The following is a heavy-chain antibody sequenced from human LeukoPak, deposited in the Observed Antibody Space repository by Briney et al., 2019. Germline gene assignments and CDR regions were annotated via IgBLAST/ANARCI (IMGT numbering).Heavy chain of an antibody. CDR2: ISSGGSHI. J-gene: IGHJ3*02. Sequence: GGSLRLSCAASGFTFSDYTMNWVRQAPGKGLEWVSSISSGGSHIYYTDSVKGRFIISRDNAKNSLFLQMNSLRAEDTAVFYCAREGEGGSYEEAFDIWGQGTMVTVSS. CDR1: GFTFSDYT. D-gene: IGHD1-26*01. V-gene: IGHV3-21*01. CDR3: AREGEGGSYEEAFDI.